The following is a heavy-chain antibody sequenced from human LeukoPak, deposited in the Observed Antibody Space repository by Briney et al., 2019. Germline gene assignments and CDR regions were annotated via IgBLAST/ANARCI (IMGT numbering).Heavy chain of an antibody. CDR2: INPNSGGT. CDR3: ARDLTTGGTYYYYYYMDV. Sequence: ASVKVSCKASGYTFTGYYIHWVRQAPGQGLEWMGWINPNSGGTNYAQKFQGRVTMTRDTSISTAYMELSRLRSDDTAVYYCARDLTTGGTYYYYYYMDVWGKGTTVTVSS. D-gene: IGHD4-11*01. CDR1: GYTFTGYY. J-gene: IGHJ6*03. V-gene: IGHV1-2*02.